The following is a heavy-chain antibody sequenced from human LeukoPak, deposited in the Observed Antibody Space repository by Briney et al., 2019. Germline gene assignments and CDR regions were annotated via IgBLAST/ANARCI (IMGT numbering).Heavy chain of an antibody. D-gene: IGHD5-18*01. CDR1: GGSFSGYY. J-gene: IGHJ4*02. CDR3: ARAIRRGYSYPDY. Sequence: KSSETLSLTCAVYGGSFSGYYWSWIRQPPGKGLEWIGEINHSGSTNYNPSLKSRVTISVDTSKNQFSLKLSSVTAADTAVYYCARAIRRGYSYPDYWGQGTLVTVSS. CDR2: INHSGST. V-gene: IGHV4-34*01.